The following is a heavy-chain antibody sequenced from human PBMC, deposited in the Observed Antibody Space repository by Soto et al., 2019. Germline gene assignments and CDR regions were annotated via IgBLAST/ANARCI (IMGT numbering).Heavy chain of an antibody. CDR2: ISSSSSYI. CDR1: GFTFSSYS. CDR3: ARATGKEQWLVLDAFDI. V-gene: IGHV3-21*01. Sequence: EVQLVESGGGLVKPGGSLRLSCAASGFTFSSYSMNWVRQAPGKGLEWVSYISSSSSYIYYADSVKGRFTISRDNAKNSLYLQMNSLRAEDTAVYYCARATGKEQWLVLDAFDIWGQGTMVTVSS. D-gene: IGHD6-19*01. J-gene: IGHJ3*02.